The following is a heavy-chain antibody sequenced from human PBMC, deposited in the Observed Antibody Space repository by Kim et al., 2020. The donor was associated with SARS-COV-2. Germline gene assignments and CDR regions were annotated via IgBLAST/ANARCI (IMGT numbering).Heavy chain of an antibody. Sequence: SETLSLTCAVYGGSFSGYYWSWIRQPPGKGLEWIGEINHSGSTNYNPSLKSRVTISVDTSKNQFSLKLSSVTAADTAVYYCAGRFKWEDIVVVPATGRDGMDVWGQGTTVTVSS. CDR2: INHSGST. D-gene: IGHD2-2*01. J-gene: IGHJ6*02. V-gene: IGHV4-34*01. CDR1: GGSFSGYY. CDR3: AGRFKWEDIVVVPATGRDGMDV.